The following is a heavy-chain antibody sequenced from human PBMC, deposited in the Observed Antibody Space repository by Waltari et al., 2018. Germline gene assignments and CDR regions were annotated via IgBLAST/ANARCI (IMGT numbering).Heavy chain of an antibody. V-gene: IGHV3-30-3*01. Sequence: QVQLVESGGGVVQPGRSLRLSCAASGFTFSSYAMHWVRQAPGKGLEWVAVISYDGSNKYYADSVKGRFTISRDNSKNTLYLQMNSLRAEDTAVYYCARDSFTPDYYYYMDVWGKGTTVTVSS. CDR2: ISYDGSNK. CDR3: ARDSFTPDYYYYMDV. CDR1: GFTFSSYA. J-gene: IGHJ6*03.